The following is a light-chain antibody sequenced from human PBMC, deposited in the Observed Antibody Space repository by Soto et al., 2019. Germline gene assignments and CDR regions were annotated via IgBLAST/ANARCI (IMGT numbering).Light chain of an antibody. Sequence: QSVLTQPRSVSGSPGQSVTISCTGTSSDVGGYNYVSWYQQHPGKAPKLMIYDVSKRPSGVPDRFSGSKSGNTASLTISRLQAEDEADYYCCSYAGSSTLYVFGTGTKVTVL. CDR1: SSDVGGYNY. V-gene: IGLV2-11*01. CDR2: DVS. J-gene: IGLJ1*01. CDR3: CSYAGSSTLYV.